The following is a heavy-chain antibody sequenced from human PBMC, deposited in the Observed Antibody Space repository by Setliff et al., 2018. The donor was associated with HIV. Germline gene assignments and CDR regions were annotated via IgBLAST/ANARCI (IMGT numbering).Heavy chain of an antibody. CDR3: AKGAGFYGDYTFDH. V-gene: IGHV4-59*11. CDR1: RDSINGHW. CDR2: IYSTGST. Sequence: TSETLSLTCTVSRDSINGHWWSWIRQSPGKAFEWIGYIYSTGSTNYNPSLQSRVTISMVASRNQFSLKVTSVTAADTAVYYCAKGAGFYGDYTFDHWGQGRQVTVSS. J-gene: IGHJ4*02. D-gene: IGHD4-17*01.